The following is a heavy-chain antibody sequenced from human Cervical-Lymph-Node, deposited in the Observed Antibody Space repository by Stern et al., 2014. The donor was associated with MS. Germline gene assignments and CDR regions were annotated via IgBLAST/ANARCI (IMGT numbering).Heavy chain of an antibody. J-gene: IGHJ4*02. CDR3: ARQIEGIPGL. V-gene: IGHV5-51*01. Sequence: VQLGQSGAVVRKPGDSLRISCTGSGYGFSDYWIGWVRQMPGKGLEWIGGIYPGDSDTTYTPPFEGQVTMSADKSVATASLQGSSLKASDTAIYFCARQIEGIPGLWGQGTLVTVSS. CDR1: GYGFSDYW. D-gene: IGHD6-13*01. CDR2: IYPGDSDT.